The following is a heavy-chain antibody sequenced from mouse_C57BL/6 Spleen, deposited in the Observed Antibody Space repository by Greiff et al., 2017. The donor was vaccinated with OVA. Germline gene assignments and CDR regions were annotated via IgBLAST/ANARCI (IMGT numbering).Heavy chain of an antibody. J-gene: IGHJ2*01. D-gene: IGHD2-2*01. CDR2: ISDGGSYT. CDR1: GFTFSSYA. CDR3: ARGLPPFDY. Sequence: VQVVQPGGGLVKPGASLKLSCAASGFTFSSYAMSWVRQTPEKSLEWVGTISDGGSYTYYPDNVKGRFTISRDNAKNNLYLQMSHLKSEDTAMYYCARGLPPFDYWGQGTTLTVSS. V-gene: IGHV5-4*01.